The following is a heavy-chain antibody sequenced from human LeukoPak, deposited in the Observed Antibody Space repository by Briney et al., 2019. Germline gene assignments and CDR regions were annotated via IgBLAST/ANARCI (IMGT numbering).Heavy chain of an antibody. V-gene: IGHV3-7*03. J-gene: IGHJ4*02. D-gene: IGHD2-15*01. Sequence: GGSLRLSCAASGFTFSSYWMSWVRQAPGKGLEWEANIKQDGSEKYYVDSVKGRFTISRDNAKNSLYLQMNSLRAEDTAVYYCARVIVVVVAAIGYFDYWGQGTLVTVSS. CDR2: IKQDGSEK. CDR1: GFTFSSYW. CDR3: ARVIVVVVAAIGYFDY.